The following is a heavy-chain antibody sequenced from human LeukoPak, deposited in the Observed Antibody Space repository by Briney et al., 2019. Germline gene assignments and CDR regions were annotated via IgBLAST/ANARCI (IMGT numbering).Heavy chain of an antibody. D-gene: IGHD4-23*01. CDR2: IWYDGSNE. J-gene: IGHJ4*02. CDR1: GFTFSNYG. V-gene: IGHV3-30*02. Sequence: PGGSLRLSCAASGFTFSNYGMHWVRQAPGKGLEWVAFIWYDGSNEYYADSVKGRFTISRDNSKNTVYLQMNSLRAEDTAVYYCAKVLAVTSYGAKSIFDHWGQGTLVTVSS. CDR3: AKVLAVTSYGAKSIFDH.